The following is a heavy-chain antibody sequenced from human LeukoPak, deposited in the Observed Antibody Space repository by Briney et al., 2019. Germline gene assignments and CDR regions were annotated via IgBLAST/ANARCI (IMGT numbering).Heavy chain of an antibody. V-gene: IGHV1-8*01. CDR2: MNPNSGNT. J-gene: IGHJ5*02. CDR1: GYTFTSYD. Sequence: GASVKVPCKASGYTFTSYDINWVRQATGQGLEWMGWMNPNSGNTGYAQKFQGRVTMTRNTSISTAYMELSSLRSEDTAVYYCARGKRILWFGELLYALDPWGQGTLVTVSS. CDR3: ARGKRILWFGELLYALDP. D-gene: IGHD3-10*01.